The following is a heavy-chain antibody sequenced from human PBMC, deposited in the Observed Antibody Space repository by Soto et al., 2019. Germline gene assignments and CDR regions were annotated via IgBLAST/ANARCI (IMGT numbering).Heavy chain of an antibody. CDR1: GFSLTTRGVG. D-gene: IGHD3-16*01. CDR3: AHLTNYYQYDWFDP. CDR2: IYWDDDK. Sequence: QITLKESGPTLVKPTQTLTLTCTFSGFSLTTRGVGLYWIRQPPGNALQCLALIYWDDDKRYSPSLQSRLSITKDTSKNQVDLTMTNVDPVDTATYYCAHLTNYYQYDWFDPWGQGTLVSVSS. V-gene: IGHV2-5*02. J-gene: IGHJ5*02.